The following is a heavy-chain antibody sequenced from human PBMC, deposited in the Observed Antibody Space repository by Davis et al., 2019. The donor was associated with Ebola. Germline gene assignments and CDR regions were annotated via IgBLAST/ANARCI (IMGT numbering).Heavy chain of an antibody. Sequence: ASVKVPCKAFGYTFIYYYINWVRQTPGQVLEWMWRINPKSGATTYAQRFQGRVTMTRETSSGTAYMDLGSLKSDDTAVYYCARGPAANAPLDYWGQGTLVTVSS. D-gene: IGHD2-2*01. J-gene: IGHJ4*02. CDR2: INPKSGAT. V-gene: IGHV1-2*02. CDR1: GYTFIYYY. CDR3: ARGPAANAPLDY.